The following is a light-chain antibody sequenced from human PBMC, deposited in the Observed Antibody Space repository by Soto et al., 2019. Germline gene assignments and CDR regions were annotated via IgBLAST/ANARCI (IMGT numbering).Light chain of an antibody. CDR2: GAS. Sequence: IVLTQSPAAVSLSPGETATLSCRPSQSVSSSYLAWYQQKPGQAPRLLIYGASSRATGIPDRFSGSGSGTDFTLTISRLEPEDFAVYYCQQRAKWPSTFGPGTKVDIK. J-gene: IGKJ2*02. CDR3: QQRAKWPST. CDR1: QSVSSSY. V-gene: IGKV3D-20*02.